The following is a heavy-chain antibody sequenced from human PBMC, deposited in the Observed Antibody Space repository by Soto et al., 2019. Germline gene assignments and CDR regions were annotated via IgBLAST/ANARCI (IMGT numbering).Heavy chain of an antibody. CDR1: ELTSGTYG. D-gene: IGHD2-2*01. CDR3: AQGRPQSLYQLFLH. CDR2: ISDDGSRT. J-gene: IGHJ4*01. Sequence: LRHSCAAVELTSGTYGIHRFRQDTGKGLEWVSVISDDGSRTYYADSVKGRFTISRDNSRNTLFLRMSSLRPEDTAVYYCAQGRPQSLYQLFLHWGHGTLVSVSS. V-gene: IGHV3-30*18.